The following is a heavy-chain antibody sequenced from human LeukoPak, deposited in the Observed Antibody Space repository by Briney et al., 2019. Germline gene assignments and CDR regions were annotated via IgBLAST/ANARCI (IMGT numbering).Heavy chain of an antibody. CDR3: ARGPRVFGY. J-gene: IGHJ4*02. Sequence: SETLSLTCTVSGGSISSSYWSWIRQPPGKGPEWIGEINHSGSTNYNPSLKSRVTISVDTSKNQFSLKLSSVTAADTAVYYCARGPRVFGYWGQGTLVTVSS. CDR1: GGSISSSY. CDR2: INHSGST. V-gene: IGHV4-34*01.